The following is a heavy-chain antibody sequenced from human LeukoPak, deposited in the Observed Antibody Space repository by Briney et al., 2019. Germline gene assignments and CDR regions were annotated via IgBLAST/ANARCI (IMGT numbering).Heavy chain of an antibody. V-gene: IGHV3-20*04. CDR1: GFTCDDYV. CDR2: IDWNGART. J-gene: IGHJ2*01. Sequence: GGSLRLSCAASGFTCDDYVMGWVRQAPGKGLEGVNVIDWNGARTGFAHSAKGRFTISRDNAKNSLYLGMSSLRAEETALYYCAREYGDYSSYFDLWGRGTLVTVSS. CDR3: AREYGDYSSYFDL. D-gene: IGHD4-17*01.